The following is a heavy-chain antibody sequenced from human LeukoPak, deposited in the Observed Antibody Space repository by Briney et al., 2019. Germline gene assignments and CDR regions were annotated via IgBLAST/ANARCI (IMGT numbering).Heavy chain of an antibody. CDR3: ARPYCSGNSCHDYFDY. V-gene: IGHV1-2*02. CDR2: INPYTGGT. Sequence: ASVKVSCKASGYTFTGYYMHWVRQAPGQGLEWMGWINPYTGGTNYAQKFQGRVTMTRDTSISTAYMELSRLTSGDTAVYYCARPYCSGNSCHDYFDYWGQGTLVTVSS. J-gene: IGHJ4*02. D-gene: IGHD2-15*01. CDR1: GYTFTGYY.